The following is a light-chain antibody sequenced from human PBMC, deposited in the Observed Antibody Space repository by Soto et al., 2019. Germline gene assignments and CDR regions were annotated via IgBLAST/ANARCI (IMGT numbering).Light chain of an antibody. CDR3: SSYTSSTTSS. J-gene: IGLJ1*01. Sequence: QSALTQPASVSGSPGQSITISCTGNSSDVGGYNYVSWYQQHPGKAPKLMIYDVSNRPSGVSNRFSGSKSGNTASLTISGLQAEDEADYYCSSYTSSTTSSFGTGTKVTVL. CDR1: SSDVGGYNY. CDR2: DVS. V-gene: IGLV2-14*03.